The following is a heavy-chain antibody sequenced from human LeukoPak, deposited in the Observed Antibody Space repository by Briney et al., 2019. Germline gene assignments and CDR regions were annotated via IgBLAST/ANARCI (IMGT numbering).Heavy chain of an antibody. CDR3: ARLPCGGDCYGEFDY. J-gene: IGHJ4*02. CDR1: RFTFSNYA. D-gene: IGHD2-21*02. V-gene: IGHV3-30*04. Sequence: GGSLRLSCAASRFTFSNYAMHWVRQAPGKGLEWVATLSYDGGNEYYADSVKGRFTISRDNSKNTLFLQMNSLRAEDTAVYYCARLPCGGDCYGEFDYWGQGTLVTVSS. CDR2: LSYDGGNE.